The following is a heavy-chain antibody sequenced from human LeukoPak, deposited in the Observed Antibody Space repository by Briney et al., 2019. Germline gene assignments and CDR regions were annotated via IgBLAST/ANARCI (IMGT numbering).Heavy chain of an antibody. CDR1: GGSISSSSYY. Sequence: TSETLSLTCTVSGGSISSSSYYWGWIRQPPGKGLEWIGSIYYSGSTYYNPSLKSRVTISVDTSKNQFSLKLSSVTAADTAVYYCARDWNDYDSSGYPLGFDPWGQGTLVTVSS. CDR3: ARDWNDYDSSGYPLGFDP. J-gene: IGHJ5*02. D-gene: IGHD3-22*01. V-gene: IGHV4-39*07. CDR2: IYYSGST.